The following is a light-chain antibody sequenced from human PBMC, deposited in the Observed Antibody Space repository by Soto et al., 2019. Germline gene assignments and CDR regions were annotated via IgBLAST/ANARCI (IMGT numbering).Light chain of an antibody. V-gene: IGKV1-9*01. CDR1: QDISSF. CDR3: QHYSGDRAT. CDR2: AAT. J-gene: IGKJ1*01. Sequence: IQLTQSPSSLSASVGDRVTITCRASQDISSFLAWYQQKPGKAPNLLIYAATSLQSGVPSRFSGSGSGTEFTLTISSLRPDDFATYYCQHYSGDRATFGQGTKVDIK.